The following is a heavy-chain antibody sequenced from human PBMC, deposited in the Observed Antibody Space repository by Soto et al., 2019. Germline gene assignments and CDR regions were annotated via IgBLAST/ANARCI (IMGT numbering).Heavy chain of an antibody. Sequence: SETLSLTCAVYGGSFRGYYWSWIRQPPGKGLEWIGEINHSGSTNYNPSLKSRVTISVDTSKNQFSLKLSSVTAADTAVYYCARLSGLWWYTNAASTLWRQGTIVPV. CDR1: GGSFRGYY. D-gene: IGHD2-21*01. CDR2: INHSGST. CDR3: ARLSGLWWYTNAASTL. J-gene: IGHJ3*01. V-gene: IGHV4-34*01.